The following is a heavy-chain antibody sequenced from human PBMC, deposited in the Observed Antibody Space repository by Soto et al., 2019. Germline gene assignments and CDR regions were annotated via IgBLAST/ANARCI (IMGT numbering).Heavy chain of an antibody. D-gene: IGHD3-9*01. V-gene: IGHV4-34*01. CDR1: GGSFSGYY. CDR3: ARGDLNYDILTGYYRRPTDY. CDR2: INHSGST. Sequence: QVQLQQWGAGLLKPSETLSLTCAVYGGSFSGYYWSWIRQPPGKGLEWIGEINHSGSTNYNPSLKSRVTISVDTSKNQFSLKLSSVTAADTAVYYCARGDLNYDILTGYYRRPTDYWGQGNVVTVSS. J-gene: IGHJ4*02.